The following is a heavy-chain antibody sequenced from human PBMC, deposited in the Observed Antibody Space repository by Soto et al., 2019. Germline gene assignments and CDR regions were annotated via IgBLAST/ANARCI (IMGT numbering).Heavy chain of an antibody. CDR2: IYWDDEK. V-gene: IGHV2-5*02. Sequence: QITLTESGPTVVKPAETLTLTCTFSGFSLTTSGVGVGWIRQSPGKAPEWFALIYWDDEKRYSASLKSRLTITKATSKNQVVLTMASVDPADTATYYCAHRILRTVFGLVTTTAIYFDFWGQGTPVVVSS. D-gene: IGHD3-3*01. CDR1: GFSLTTSGVG. CDR3: AHRILRTVFGLVTTTAIYFDF. J-gene: IGHJ4*02.